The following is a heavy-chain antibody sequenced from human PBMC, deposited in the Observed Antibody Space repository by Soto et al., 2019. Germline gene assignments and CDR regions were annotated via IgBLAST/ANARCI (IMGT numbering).Heavy chain of an antibody. V-gene: IGHV3-48*03. J-gene: IGHJ5*02. CDR3: AREGEARPMYVVIMNVPDNWFDP. D-gene: IGHD3-22*01. Sequence: AGSLTLSCAASGFSFSSYEMNWVRQAPGKGKEWVSYISSSGSTIYYADSVHSRFTISRDNAKNSLYLQMHSLRAEGTAVDCGAREGEARPMYVVIMNVPDNWFDPWSQGTLVTGSS. CDR1: GFSFSSYE. CDR2: ISSSGSTI.